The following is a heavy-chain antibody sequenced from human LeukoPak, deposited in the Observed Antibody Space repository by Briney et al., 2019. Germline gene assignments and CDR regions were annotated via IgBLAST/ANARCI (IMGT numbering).Heavy chain of an antibody. CDR3: ARDRTRVAVAGSVEDY. D-gene: IGHD6-19*01. V-gene: IGHV3-21*01. CDR1: GFTYISYS. J-gene: IGHJ4*02. CDR2: MSSCSSYI. Sequence: GVSLRLSCAASGFTYISYSMNGVRQAPGKALEGVSSMSSCSSYIYYADAVKGLFTICRVNAKHSLYLQMNSLRAEDTAVYYCARDRTRVAVAGSVEDYWGQGTLVTVSS.